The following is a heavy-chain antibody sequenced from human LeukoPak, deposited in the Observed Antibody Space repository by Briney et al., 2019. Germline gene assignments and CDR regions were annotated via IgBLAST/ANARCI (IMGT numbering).Heavy chain of an antibody. Sequence: GGSLRLSCAASGFTVSSNYMSWVRQAPGKGLEWVSVIYSGGSTYYAGSVKGRFTISRDNSKNTLYLQMNSLRAEDTAVYHCARGGYCSGGSCYLFSLDYWGQGTLVTVSS. D-gene: IGHD2-15*01. J-gene: IGHJ4*02. CDR2: IYSGGST. V-gene: IGHV3-66*01. CDR1: GFTVSSNY. CDR3: ARGGYCSGGSCYLFSLDY.